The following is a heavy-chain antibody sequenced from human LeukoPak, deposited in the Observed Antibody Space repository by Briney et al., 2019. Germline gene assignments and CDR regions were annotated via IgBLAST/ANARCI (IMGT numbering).Heavy chain of an antibody. CDR3: ARFSGSYYGSGAFDI. J-gene: IGHJ3*02. D-gene: IGHD1-26*01. V-gene: IGHV1-8*03. Sequence: GASVKVSCKASGYTFTSYDINWVRQATGQGLDWMGWMNPNSGNTGYPQRFQGRVTITRNTSISTAYMELSSLRSEDTAVYYCARFSGSYYGSGAFDIWGQGTIITVSS. CDR1: GYTFTSYD. CDR2: MNPNSGNT.